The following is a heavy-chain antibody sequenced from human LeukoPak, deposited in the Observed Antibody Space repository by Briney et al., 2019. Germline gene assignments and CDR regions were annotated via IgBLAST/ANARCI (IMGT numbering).Heavy chain of an antibody. D-gene: IGHD2-8*01. CDR2: VSGGGGGS. CDR1: DFSLNSYA. V-gene: IGHV3-23*01. Sequence: GGSLRLSCEASDFSLNSYAFSWVRQAPGKGLEGVAAVSGGGGGSHFADSVKGRFTVSRDKSKNTVYLQMNSLRAEDTAMYFCGSDPNGDYVGALGYWGRGALVTVSS. CDR3: GSDPNGDYVGALGY. J-gene: IGHJ4*01.